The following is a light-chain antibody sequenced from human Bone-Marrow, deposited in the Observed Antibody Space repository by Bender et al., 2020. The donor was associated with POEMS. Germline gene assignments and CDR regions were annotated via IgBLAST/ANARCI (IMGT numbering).Light chain of an antibody. CDR2: DVS. J-gene: IGLJ2*01. V-gene: IGLV2-14*01. CDR3: CSYAGDSTLV. Sequence: QSALTQPASVSGSPGQSITISCTGTSSDIGGYKHVSWYQQHPGRAPKLMIYDVSDRPSGVSNRFSGSKSVTSASLAITGLQAEDEADYYCCSYAGDSTLVFGGGTKLTVL. CDR1: SSDIGGYKH.